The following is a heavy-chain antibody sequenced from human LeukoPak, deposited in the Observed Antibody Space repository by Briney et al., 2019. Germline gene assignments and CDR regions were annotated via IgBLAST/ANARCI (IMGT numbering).Heavy chain of an antibody. CDR1: GGSFSDYY. V-gene: IGHV4-34*01. J-gene: IGHJ6*02. CDR3: ARDSPPYGMDV. CDR2: INHSGST. Sequence: SETLSLTCAIYGGSFSDYYWTWIRQPPGKGLEWIGEINHSGSTNYNPSLKSRVTISLDTSKSQFSLKLSSVTAADTAVYYCARDSPPYGMDVWGQGTTVTVSS.